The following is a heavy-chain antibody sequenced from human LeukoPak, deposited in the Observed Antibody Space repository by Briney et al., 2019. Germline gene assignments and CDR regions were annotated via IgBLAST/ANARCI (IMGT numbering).Heavy chain of an antibody. Sequence: SETLSLTCTVSGGSISSGGYYWSWIRQHPGKGLEWIGYIYYSGSTYYNPSLKSRVTISVDTSKNQFSLKLSSVTAADTAVYYCARAPRRLGGYFDYWGQGTLVTVSS. CDR3: ARAPRRLGGYFDY. D-gene: IGHD3-16*01. CDR1: GGSISSGGYY. V-gene: IGHV4-31*03. CDR2: IYYSGST. J-gene: IGHJ4*02.